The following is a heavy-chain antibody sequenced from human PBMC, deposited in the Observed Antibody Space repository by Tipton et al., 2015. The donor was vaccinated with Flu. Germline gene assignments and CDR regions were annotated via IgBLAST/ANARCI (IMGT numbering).Heavy chain of an antibody. V-gene: IGHV4-59*08. CDR1: GGSISSYY. J-gene: IGHJ2*01. CDR3: ARQGRRRLPPTWYFDL. CDR2: IYYSGST. D-gene: IGHD6-25*01. Sequence: TLSLTCTVSGGSISSYYWSWIRQPPGKGLEWIGYIYYSGSTNYNPSLKSRVTISVETSKNQFSLKLSSVTAADTALYYCARQGRRRLPPTWYFDLWGRGTLVTVSS.